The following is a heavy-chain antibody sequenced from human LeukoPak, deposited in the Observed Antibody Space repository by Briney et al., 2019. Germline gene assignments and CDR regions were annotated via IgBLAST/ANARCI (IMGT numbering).Heavy chain of an antibody. J-gene: IGHJ3*02. CDR3: ARPRASRTYPNDAFDI. CDR1: GASISSYY. Sequence: SETLSLTCTVSGASISSYYWSWIRQPPGKGLEWIGYIYYSGSTNYNPSLKSRVTISVDTSKNQFSLKVKSVNAADTAVYYCARPRASRTYPNDAFDIWGQGTMVTVSS. CDR2: IYYSGST. D-gene: IGHD2-2*01. V-gene: IGHV4-59*08.